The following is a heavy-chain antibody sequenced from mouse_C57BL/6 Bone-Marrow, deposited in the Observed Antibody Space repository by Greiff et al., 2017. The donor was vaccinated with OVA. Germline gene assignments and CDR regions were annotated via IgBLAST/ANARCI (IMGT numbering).Heavy chain of an antibody. V-gene: IGHV5-17*01. D-gene: IGHD2-1*01. Sequence: EVMLVESGGGLVKPGGSLKLSCAASGFTFSDYGMHWVRQAPEKGLEWVAYISSGSSTIYYADTVKGRFTISRDNAKNTLFLQMTSLRSEDTAMYYCARPDLLSTYYYAMDYWGQGTSVTVSS. CDR3: ARPDLLSTYYYAMDY. J-gene: IGHJ4*01. CDR1: GFTFSDYG. CDR2: ISSGSSTI.